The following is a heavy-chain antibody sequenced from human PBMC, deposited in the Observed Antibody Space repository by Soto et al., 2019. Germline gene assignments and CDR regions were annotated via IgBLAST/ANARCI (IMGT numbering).Heavy chain of an antibody. CDR2: INHSGST. Sequence: SETPSLPCPVYGGSFSGYYWTWVRQPPGTGLEWIGEINHSGSTNYNPSLKSRVTISVDTSKNQFSLKLTSVTAADTAVYYCARDKITGLFDYWGQGTLVTVSS. CDR3: ARDKITGLFDY. V-gene: IGHV4-34*01. CDR1: GGSFSGYY. D-gene: IGHD2-8*02. J-gene: IGHJ4*02.